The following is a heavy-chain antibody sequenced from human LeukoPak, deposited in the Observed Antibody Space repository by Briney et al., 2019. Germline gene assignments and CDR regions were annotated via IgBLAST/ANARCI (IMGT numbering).Heavy chain of an antibody. Sequence: EASVKVSCEASGGTFSSYAISWVRQAPGQGLEWMGRIIPILGIANYAQKFQGRVTITADKSTSTAYMELSSLRSEDTAVYYCARDHLSAGMDVWGQGTTVTVSS. CDR3: ARDHLSAGMDV. J-gene: IGHJ6*02. CDR1: GGTFSSYA. D-gene: IGHD6-25*01. CDR2: IIPILGIA. V-gene: IGHV1-69*04.